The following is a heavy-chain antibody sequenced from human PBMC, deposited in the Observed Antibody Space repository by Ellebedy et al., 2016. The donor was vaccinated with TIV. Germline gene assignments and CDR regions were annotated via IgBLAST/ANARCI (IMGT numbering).Heavy chain of an antibody. CDR2: ISSSSSYI. CDR3: AREPGTRGY. V-gene: IGHV3-21*01. Sequence: GESLKISCAASGFTFSSYSMNWVRQAPGKGLEWVSSISSSSSYIYYADSVKGRFTISRDNAKNSLYLQMNSLRAEDTAVYYCAREPGTRGYWGQGTLVTVSS. J-gene: IGHJ4*02. CDR1: GFTFSSYS. D-gene: IGHD3-10*01.